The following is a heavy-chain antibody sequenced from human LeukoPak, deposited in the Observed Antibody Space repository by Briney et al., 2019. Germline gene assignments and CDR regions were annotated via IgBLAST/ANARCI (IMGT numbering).Heavy chain of an antibody. CDR2: ISYDGSNK. D-gene: IGHD3-10*01. CDR1: GFTFSSYA. Sequence: GGSLRLSCAASGFTFSSYAMHWVRQAPGKGLEWVAVISYDGSNKYYADSVKGRFTISRDNSKNTLYLQMNSLRAEDTAVYYCARDHRRYYGSGSYFDYWGQGTLVTVSS. V-gene: IGHV3-30*04. J-gene: IGHJ4*02. CDR3: ARDHRRYYGSGSYFDY.